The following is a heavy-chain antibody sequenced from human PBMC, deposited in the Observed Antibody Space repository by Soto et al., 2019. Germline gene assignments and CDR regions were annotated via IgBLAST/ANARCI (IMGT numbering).Heavy chain of an antibody. Sequence: QVQLVQSGAEVKKPGSSVKVSCKASGGTFSSYAISWVRQAPGQGLEWMGGIIPIFGTANYAQKFQGRVTITADESTSTGYMELSSLRSEDTAVYYCAGGGSVVVVPAASNWFGPWGQGTLVTVSS. D-gene: IGHD2-2*01. CDR3: AGGGSVVVVPAASNWFGP. CDR2: IIPIFGTA. J-gene: IGHJ5*02. CDR1: GGTFSSYA. V-gene: IGHV1-69*01.